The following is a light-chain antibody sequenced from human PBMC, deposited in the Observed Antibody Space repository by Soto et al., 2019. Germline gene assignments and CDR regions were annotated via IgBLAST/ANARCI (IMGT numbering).Light chain of an antibody. CDR3: MQTLQTPT. CDR1: QNLQHNNGYDY. V-gene: IGKV2-28*01. CDR2: LAS. Sequence: EIVMTQTPLSLPVSPGERASISCRSSQNLQHNNGYDYLDWYLQKAGQSPQLLISLASNRACGVRDRFSGSGSGTDFTLKISRVEAEDVGLYYCMQTLQTPTFGQGTKVDI. J-gene: IGKJ1*01.